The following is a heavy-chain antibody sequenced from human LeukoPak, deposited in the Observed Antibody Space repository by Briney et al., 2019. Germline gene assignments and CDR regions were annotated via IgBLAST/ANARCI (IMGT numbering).Heavy chain of an antibody. Sequence: GGSLRLSCAASGFTFSSDAMHWVRQAPGKGLEWVAVISYDGSNKYYADSVKGRFTISRDNSKNTLYLQMNSLRAEDTAVYYCARDFSGSYYGYWGQGTLVTVSS. CDR2: ISYDGSNK. D-gene: IGHD1-26*01. V-gene: IGHV3-30-3*01. CDR3: ARDFSGSYYGY. J-gene: IGHJ4*02. CDR1: GFTFSSDA.